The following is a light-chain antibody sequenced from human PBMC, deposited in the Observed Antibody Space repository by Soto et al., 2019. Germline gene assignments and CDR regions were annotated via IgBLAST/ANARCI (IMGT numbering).Light chain of an antibody. Sequence: QPVLTQPPSVSGAPGQRVTISCTGSSSNIGAGYDVHWYQQLPGTAPKLLIYVNSNRPSGVPDRFSGSKSGTSASLAITGLQAEDEADYYCQSYDSSLSDWVFGGGTKVTVL. V-gene: IGLV1-40*01. J-gene: IGLJ3*02. CDR1: SSNIGAGYD. CDR2: VNS. CDR3: QSYDSSLSDWV.